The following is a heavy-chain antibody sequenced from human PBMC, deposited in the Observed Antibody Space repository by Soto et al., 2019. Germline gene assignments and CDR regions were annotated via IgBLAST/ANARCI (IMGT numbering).Heavy chain of an antibody. J-gene: IGHJ2*01. CDR3: VRGIPSQYTSNWLYWYFDL. CDR1: GFVYSTYA. CDR2: IWNDGTTQ. Sequence: QLVESGGGVVQPGRSLRLSCAASGFVYSTYAMHWVRLSPGKGLEWVALIWNDGTTQNYLDSVKGRFIISRDNSLNTLHLEMDSLRAEDSGVYFCVRGIPSQYTSNWLYWYFDLWGRGTQVTVSA. D-gene: IGHD6-13*01. V-gene: IGHV3-33*01.